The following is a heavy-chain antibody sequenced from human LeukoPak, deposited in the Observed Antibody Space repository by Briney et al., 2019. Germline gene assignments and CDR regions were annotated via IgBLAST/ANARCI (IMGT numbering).Heavy chain of an antibody. Sequence: GGSLRLSCSASGFPFSTYAVHWVRQAPGKGLEYVSAISSNGGSTYYADSVKGRFTISRDNSKNTLSLQMDSLRADDTAVYYCAKDQAAFGDYVFDYWGQGTLVTVSP. CDR1: GFPFSTYA. V-gene: IGHV3-64*04. D-gene: IGHD4-17*01. J-gene: IGHJ4*02. CDR2: ISSNGGST. CDR3: AKDQAAFGDYVFDY.